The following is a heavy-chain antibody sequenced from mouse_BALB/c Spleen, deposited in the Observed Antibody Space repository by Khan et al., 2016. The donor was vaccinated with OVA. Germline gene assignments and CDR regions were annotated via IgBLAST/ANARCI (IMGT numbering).Heavy chain of an antibody. CDR3: ARGDYYGSSALAY. J-gene: IGHJ3*01. CDR1: GYSFTGYY. D-gene: IGHD1-1*01. Sequence: LVKTGASVKISCKASGYSFTGYYMHWVKQSHGKSLEWIGYISCYNGSTTYNQKFKGKATFTVDTSSSTVYMQFNSLTSEDSAVYYCARGDYYGSSALAYWGQGTRVTVSA. V-gene: IGHV1S34*01. CDR2: ISCYNGST.